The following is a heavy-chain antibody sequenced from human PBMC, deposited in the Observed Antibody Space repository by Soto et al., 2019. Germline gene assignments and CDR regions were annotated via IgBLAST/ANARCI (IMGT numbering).Heavy chain of an antibody. CDR2: IYSDGST. V-gene: IGHV3-66*01. CDR3: TRDPTTSIVTDY. J-gene: IGHJ4*02. Sequence: EVQLVESGGGLVQPGGSLRLSCAASGITVITNYFSWVRQAPGQGLEWVSGIYSDGSTHYADSVKGRFTISRDNSKDTLYLQMTTLRAEDTGVYYCTRDPTTSIVTDYWGQGTVVTVSS. CDR1: GITVITNY. D-gene: IGHD2-21*01.